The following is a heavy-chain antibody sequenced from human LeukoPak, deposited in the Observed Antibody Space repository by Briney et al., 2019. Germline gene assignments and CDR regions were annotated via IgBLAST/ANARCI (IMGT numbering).Heavy chain of an antibody. CDR1: GFTFSSYW. CDR2: IKQDGSEK. CDR3: ARDGIAAAGTHYFDY. V-gene: IGHV3-7*01. J-gene: IGHJ4*02. D-gene: IGHD6-13*01. Sequence: GGSLRLSCAASGFTFSSYWMSWVRQAPGKGLEWVANIKQDGSEKYYVDSVKGRFTISRDNAKNSLYLQMNSLRAEDTAVYYCARDGIAAAGTHYFDYWGQGTLVTVSS.